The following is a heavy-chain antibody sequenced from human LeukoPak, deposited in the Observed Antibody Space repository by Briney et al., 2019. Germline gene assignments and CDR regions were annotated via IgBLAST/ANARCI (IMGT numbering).Heavy chain of an antibody. CDR3: ARGLRDSSGREYFQH. V-gene: IGHV1-8*01. J-gene: IGHJ1*01. CDR1: GYTFTSYD. Sequence: ASVKVSCKAFGYTFTSYDISWVRQAAGQGLEWMGWMNPNSGNTGYAQKFKGRVTMTGNTSINTAYMELSSLRSEDTAVYYCARGLRDSSGREYFQHWGQGTLVTVSS. CDR2: MNPNSGNT. D-gene: IGHD3-22*01.